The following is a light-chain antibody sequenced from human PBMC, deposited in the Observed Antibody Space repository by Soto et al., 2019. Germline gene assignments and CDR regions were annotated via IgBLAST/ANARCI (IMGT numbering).Light chain of an antibody. CDR1: QSVYSS. V-gene: IGKV3-15*01. J-gene: IGKJ1*01. CDR2: GAS. Sequence: TVMTQSPATLSVSPGERATLSCRASQSVYSSLAWYQQKHGQAPRLLIYGASTRATGIPARFSGSGSGTEFTLTISRLQSEDFAVYYCQQYNNWPPWTFGQGTKVDI. CDR3: QQYNNWPPWT.